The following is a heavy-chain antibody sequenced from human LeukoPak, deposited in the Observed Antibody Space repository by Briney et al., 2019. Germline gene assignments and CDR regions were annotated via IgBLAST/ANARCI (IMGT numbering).Heavy chain of an antibody. CDR3: ARRYCSGGSCYPHFDF. Sequence: ASVKISCKASGYTFTNYDINWLRQATGQSLEWMGYMNPNSGTTGYAQKFQGRATVTRNTSISTVYMELSSLRSDDTAIYYCARRYCSGGSCYPHFDFWGQGTLVTVSS. CDR2: MNPNSGTT. J-gene: IGHJ4*02. CDR1: GYTFTNYD. D-gene: IGHD2-15*01. V-gene: IGHV1-8*03.